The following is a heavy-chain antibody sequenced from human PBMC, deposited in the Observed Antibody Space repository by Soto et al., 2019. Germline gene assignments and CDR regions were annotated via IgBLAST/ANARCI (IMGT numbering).Heavy chain of an antibody. J-gene: IGHJ6*03. CDR3: PTLGDDFWSGYFSYYMDV. D-gene: IGHD3-3*01. Sequence: EVQLVESGGGLVKPGGSLRLSCAASGFTFSNAWMRWVRQAPGKGLVWVVRIKSKTDGGTTDYAAPVKGRFAISRDYSKTTLYQQMNSLKSEYTCVYYCPTLGDDFWSGYFSYYMDVWGKGTTFTVSS. CDR2: IKSKTDGGTT. CDR1: GFTFSNAW. V-gene: IGHV3-15*01.